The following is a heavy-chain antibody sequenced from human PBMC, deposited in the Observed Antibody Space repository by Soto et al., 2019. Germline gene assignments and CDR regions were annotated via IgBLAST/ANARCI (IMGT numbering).Heavy chain of an antibody. Sequence: ASVKVSCKASGYTFTSYGISWVRQAPGQGLEWMGWISAYNGNTNYAQKLQGRVTMTTDTSTSTAYMELRSLRSDDTAVYYCARLYNWNYGANWFDPWGQGTLVTVSS. CDR3: ARLYNWNYGANWFDP. D-gene: IGHD1-7*01. CDR2: ISAYNGNT. J-gene: IGHJ5*02. V-gene: IGHV1-18*04. CDR1: GYTFTSYG.